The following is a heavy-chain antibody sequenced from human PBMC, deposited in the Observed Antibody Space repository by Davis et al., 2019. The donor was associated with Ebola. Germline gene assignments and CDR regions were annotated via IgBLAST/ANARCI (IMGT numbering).Heavy chain of an antibody. CDR3: ARAFGYSYDY. J-gene: IGHJ4*02. CDR1: GFTFSTYA. D-gene: IGHD5-18*01. Sequence: PGGSLRLTCAGSGFTFSTYAMTWVRQAPGKGLEWVSRISGSGGDPHYADSVKGRFTISRDNSKNTLYLQMNSLRAEDTAVYYCARAFGYSYDYWGQGTLVTVSS. V-gene: IGHV3-23*01. CDR2: ISGSGGDP.